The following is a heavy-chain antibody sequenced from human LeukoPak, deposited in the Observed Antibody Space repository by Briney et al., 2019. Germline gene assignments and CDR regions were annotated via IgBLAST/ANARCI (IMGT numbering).Heavy chain of an antibody. J-gene: IGHJ4*02. V-gene: IGHV1-2*02. Sequence: GASVKVSCKASGYTFTGYYMHWVRQAPGQGLGWMGWINPNSGGTNYAQKFQGRVTMTRDTSISTAYMELSRLRSDDTAVYYCARDKYDFWSGYGQGSFDYWGQGTLVTVSS. CDR3: ARDKYDFWSGYGQGSFDY. CDR2: INPNSGGT. CDR1: GYTFTGYY. D-gene: IGHD3-3*01.